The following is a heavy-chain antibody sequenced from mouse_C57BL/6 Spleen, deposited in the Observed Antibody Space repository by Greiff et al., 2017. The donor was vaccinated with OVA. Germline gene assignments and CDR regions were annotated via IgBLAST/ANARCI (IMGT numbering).Heavy chain of an antibody. V-gene: IGHV5-17*01. D-gene: IGHD1-1*01. Sequence: EVKLVESGGGLVKPGGSLKLSCAASGFTFSDYGMHWVRQAPEKGLEWVAYISSGSSTIYYADTVKGRFTISRDNAKNTLFLQMTSLRSEDTAMYYCARRYYYGSSGYFDVWGTGTTVTVSS. J-gene: IGHJ1*03. CDR3: ARRYYYGSSGYFDV. CDR2: ISSGSSTI. CDR1: GFTFSDYG.